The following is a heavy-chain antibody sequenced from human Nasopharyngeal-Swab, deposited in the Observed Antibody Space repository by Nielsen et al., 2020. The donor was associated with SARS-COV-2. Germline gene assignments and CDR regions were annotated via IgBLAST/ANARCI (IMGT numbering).Heavy chain of an antibody. J-gene: IGHJ3*02. V-gene: IGHV3-73*01. CDR2: IRSKVNSYAT. D-gene: IGHD1-26*01. Sequence: GGSLRLSCAASGFSFSVSSLNWVRQASGKGLEWVGHIRSKVNSYATTYGVSVKGRFTISRDDSKNTAYLQMNSLKTEDTAVYYCARVNPVSGSYYDAFDIWGQGTMVTVSS. CDR3: ARVNPVSGSYYDAFDI. CDR1: GFSFSVSS.